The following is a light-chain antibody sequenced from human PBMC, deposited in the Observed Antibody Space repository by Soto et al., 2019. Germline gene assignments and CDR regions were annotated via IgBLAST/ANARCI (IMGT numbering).Light chain of an antibody. CDR3: QQYGTSPRT. J-gene: IGKJ5*01. CDR2: GAS. V-gene: IGKV3-20*01. Sequence: EIVLTQSPGTLSLSPGERATLSCRASQSIGSNYLAWYQQKPGQAPRLLISGASRRATGIPDKFSGSGSGTDFTLTISRLEPEDFVLYYCQQYGTSPRTFGQGIRLEIK. CDR1: QSIGSNY.